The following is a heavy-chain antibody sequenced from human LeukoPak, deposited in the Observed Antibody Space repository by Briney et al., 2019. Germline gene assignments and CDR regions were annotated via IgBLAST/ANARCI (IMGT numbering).Heavy chain of an antibody. D-gene: IGHD6-19*01. Sequence: GGPLRLSFAAPELTFISYERNGAGKAPGKGRNGVSYISSSGSTIYYADSVKGRFTISRDNAKNSLYLQMNSLRAEDTAVYYCARGYSSGWYDGFDYWGQGTLVTVSS. CDR1: ELTFISYE. V-gene: IGHV3-48*03. CDR2: ISSSGSTI. CDR3: ARGYSSGWYDGFDY. J-gene: IGHJ4*02.